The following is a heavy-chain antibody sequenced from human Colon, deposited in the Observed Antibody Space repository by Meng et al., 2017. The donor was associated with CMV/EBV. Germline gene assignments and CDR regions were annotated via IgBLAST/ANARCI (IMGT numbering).Heavy chain of an antibody. Sequence: GESLKISCAASGFTFGDYTMHWVRQAPGKGLEWVSLISWDGGSTYYADSVKGRFTISRDNSKNSLYLQMNSLRTEDTALYYCARGSVSYQVLFDFDYWGQGTLVTVSS. D-gene: IGHD1-26*01. J-gene: IGHJ4*02. CDR3: ARGSVSYQVLFDFDY. V-gene: IGHV3-43*01. CDR2: ISWDGGST. CDR1: GFTFGDYT.